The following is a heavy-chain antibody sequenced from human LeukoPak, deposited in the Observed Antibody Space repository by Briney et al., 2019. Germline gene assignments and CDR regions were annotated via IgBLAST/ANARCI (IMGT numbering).Heavy chain of an antibody. CDR3: ARDLGASRGYDNWFDP. D-gene: IGHD6-25*01. CDR2: IYYSGST. CDR1: GGSVSSGSYY. V-gene: IGHV4-61*01. J-gene: IGHJ5*02. Sequence: SETLSLTCTVSGGSVSSGSYYWSWIRQPPGKGLEWIGYIYYSGSTNYNPSLKSRVTISVDTSKNQFSLKLKFVTAADTAVYYCARDLGASRGYDNWFDPWGQGTLVTVSS.